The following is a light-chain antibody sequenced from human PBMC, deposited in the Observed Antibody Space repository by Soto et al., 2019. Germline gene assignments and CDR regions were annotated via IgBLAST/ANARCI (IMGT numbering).Light chain of an antibody. CDR2: SNN. V-gene: IGLV1-44*01. Sequence: QSVLTQPPSASGTPGQRVTISCSGSSSNIGSNTVNWYQQLPGTAPKLLIYSNNQRPSGVPDRFSGSKSGTSASLAISGLQSEAEADYDCAAWDDSLNGYVFGTGTKLTVL. J-gene: IGLJ1*01. CDR3: AAWDDSLNGYV. CDR1: SSNIGSNT.